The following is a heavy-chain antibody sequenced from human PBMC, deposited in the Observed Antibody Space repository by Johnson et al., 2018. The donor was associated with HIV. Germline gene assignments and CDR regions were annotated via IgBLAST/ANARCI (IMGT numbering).Heavy chain of an antibody. J-gene: IGHJ3*02. Sequence: QVQLVESGGGVVQPGRSLRLSCAASGFTFSSYAMHWVRQAPGKGLEWVAVISYDGGNKYYADSVKGRFTISRDNSKNTLYLQINSLRPEDTAVYYCARDSSNSFRFEMYAFDIWGQGTMVTVSS. D-gene: IGHD6-6*01. CDR1: GFTFSSYA. CDR2: ISYDGGNK. V-gene: IGHV3-30*14. CDR3: ARDSSNSFRFEMYAFDI.